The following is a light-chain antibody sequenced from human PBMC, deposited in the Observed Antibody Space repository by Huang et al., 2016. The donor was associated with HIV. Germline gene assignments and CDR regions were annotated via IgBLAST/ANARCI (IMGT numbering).Light chain of an antibody. CDR1: QSLLHSNGYNY. J-gene: IGKJ5*01. CDR3: MQALQTIT. Sequence: DIVMTQSPLSLPVTPGEPASISCRSSQSLLHSNGYNYLDWYLQKPGQSPKLLIFLGSNRASGVPDRVSGSGSGTDFTLKISRVEAEDVGVYYCMQALQTITFGQGTRLEIK. V-gene: IGKV2-28*01. CDR2: LGS.